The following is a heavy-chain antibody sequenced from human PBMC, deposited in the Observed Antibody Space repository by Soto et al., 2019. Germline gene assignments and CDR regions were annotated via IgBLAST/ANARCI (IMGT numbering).Heavy chain of an antibody. J-gene: IGHJ4*02. D-gene: IGHD3-9*01. Sequence: ASVKVSCKSSGYTFTGYYMHWVRQAPGQGLEWRVWINPNSGATNYAQKFQGRVNMTRDTSISTAYMELSRLRSDDTAVYYCARGYYDILTPYYYFDYWGQGTLVTVSS. V-gene: IGHV1-2*02. CDR1: GYTFTGYY. CDR3: ARGYYDILTPYYYFDY. CDR2: INPNSGAT.